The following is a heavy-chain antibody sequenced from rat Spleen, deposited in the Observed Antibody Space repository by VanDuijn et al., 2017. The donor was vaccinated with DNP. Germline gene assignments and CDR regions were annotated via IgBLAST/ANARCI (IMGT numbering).Heavy chain of an antibody. CDR3: ARSGFDY. J-gene: IGHJ2*01. CDR2: KWGNGNT. CDR1: GFSLSSSG. V-gene: IGHV2S61*01. Sequence: QVQLKESGPGLVQPSQTLSLTCTVSGFSLSSSGVIWVRQPPGKGLERMGVKWGNGNTNYNSALKSRLSISRDTSKSQVFLKMNNQQTEDTAMYFCARSGFDYWGQGVMVTVSS.